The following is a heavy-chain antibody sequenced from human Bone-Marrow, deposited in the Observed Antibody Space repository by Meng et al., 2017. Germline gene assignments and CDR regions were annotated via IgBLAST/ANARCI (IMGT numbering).Heavy chain of an antibody. CDR3: ARDEDISAAGKLFGDY. CDR2: INPKSGDT. V-gene: IGHV1-2*06. Sequence: QREPVECGAEVKKPGASVKVSCKASGYTFPYYWLHWVRRAPGQGLEWMGRINPKSGDTHYAQRFQGRVTMTGDTSISTAYMELSGLRSDDTAMYYCARDEDISAAGKLFGDYWGQGTLVTVSS. D-gene: IGHD6-13*01. J-gene: IGHJ4*02. CDR1: GYTFPYYW.